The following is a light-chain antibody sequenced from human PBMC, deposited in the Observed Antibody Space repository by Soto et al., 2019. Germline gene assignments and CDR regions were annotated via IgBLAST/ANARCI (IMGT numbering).Light chain of an antibody. J-gene: IGKJ1*01. V-gene: IGKV3-20*01. Sequence: ALTQSPGTLSSSPGERATLSCRASQIVSSNYLAWYQQKPGQAPRLLIYGASSRATGIPDRFSGSGSGTDFTLTIDRLESEDFAVYFCQQYGDLPWTFGQGTKVDIK. CDR1: QIVSSNY. CDR2: GAS. CDR3: QQYGDLPWT.